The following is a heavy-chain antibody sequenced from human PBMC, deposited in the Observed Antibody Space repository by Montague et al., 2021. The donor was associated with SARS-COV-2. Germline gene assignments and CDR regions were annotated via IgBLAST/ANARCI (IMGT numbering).Heavy chain of an antibody. CDR3: ARGRWEPVLWVIDYYYGMDV. CDR1: ISSSRYY. CDR2: MYYSGNT. D-gene: IGHD1-26*01. J-gene: IGHJ6*02. Sequence: SETLSLTCTVSISSSRYYWDWIRRPPGKGLEWIGGMYYSGNTYYNPSLKSRVTISVDTYKKQFSLKLSSVTAADTAVYYFARGRWEPVLWVIDYYYGMDVWGQGATVTVSS. V-gene: IGHV4-39*07.